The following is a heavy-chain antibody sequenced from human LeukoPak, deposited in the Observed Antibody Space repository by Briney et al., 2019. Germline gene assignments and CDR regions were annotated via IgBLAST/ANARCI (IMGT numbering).Heavy chain of an antibody. J-gene: IGHJ4*02. D-gene: IGHD5-18*01. CDR1: GGSINSYY. V-gene: IGHV4-59*08. CDR2: IYYSGGT. CDR3: ASGTYSYYYDY. Sequence: SETLSLTCTVSGGSINSYYWSWIRQPPGKGLEWIGYIYYSGGTNYNPSLKSRVTISVDTSKNQFSLKLSSVTAADTAVYSCASGTYSYYYDYWGQGTLVTVSS.